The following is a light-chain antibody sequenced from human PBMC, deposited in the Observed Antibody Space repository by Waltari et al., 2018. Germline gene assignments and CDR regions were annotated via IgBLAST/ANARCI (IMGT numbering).Light chain of an antibody. CDR3: QQLNSYPSLT. V-gene: IGKV1-9*01. J-gene: IGKJ4*01. CDR1: QGISSY. CDR2: AAS. Sequence: DIQLTPSPSFLSASVGDSVPIPCRASQGISSYLAWYQQKPGKAPKLLIYAASTLQSGVPSRFSGSGSGTELTLTISSLQPEDFATYYCQQLNSYPSLTFGGGTKVEIK.